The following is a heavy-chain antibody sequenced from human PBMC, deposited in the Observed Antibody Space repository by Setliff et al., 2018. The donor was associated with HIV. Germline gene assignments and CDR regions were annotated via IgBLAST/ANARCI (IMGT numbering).Heavy chain of an antibody. J-gene: IGHJ4*02. CDR3: ARVASGTYHFDY. CDR2: INYGGTTT. CDR1: GFTFSDYN. V-gene: IGHV3-48*01. D-gene: IGHD1-26*01. Sequence: GGSLRLSCAASGFTFSDYNMNWVRQTPGKGLEWVSYINYGGTTTYYADSVKGRFTISRDNSKNTLYLQMKSLRADDTAVYYCARVASGTYHFDYWGQGTPVTGSS.